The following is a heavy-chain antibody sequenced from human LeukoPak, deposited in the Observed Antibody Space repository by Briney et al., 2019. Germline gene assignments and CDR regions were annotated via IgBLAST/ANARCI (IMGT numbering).Heavy chain of an antibody. V-gene: IGHV3-7*01. D-gene: IGHD2-15*01. CDR2: IKQDGSER. CDR3: YCAVEDY. CDR1: GFTFSSYT. Sequence: QPGGSLRLSCAASGFTFSSYTMNWARQAPGKGLEWVANIKQDGSERNYVGSVRGRFTISRDNAKNSLYLQMNSLRAEDTAVYYCYCAVEDYWGQGTLVTVSS. J-gene: IGHJ4*02.